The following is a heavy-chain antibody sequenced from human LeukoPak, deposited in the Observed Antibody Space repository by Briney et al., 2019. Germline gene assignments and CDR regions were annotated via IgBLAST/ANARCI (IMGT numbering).Heavy chain of an antibody. CDR3: ARWSIAAADDAFDI. V-gene: IGHV4-61*02. D-gene: IGHD6-13*01. Sequence: SETLSLTCTVSGGSISSGSYYWSWIRQPAGKGLEWIGRIYTSGSTNYNPSLKSRVTISVDTSKNQFSLKLSSVTAADTAVYYCARWSIAAADDAFDIWGQGTMVTVSS. CDR1: GGSISSGSYY. CDR2: IYTSGST. J-gene: IGHJ3*02.